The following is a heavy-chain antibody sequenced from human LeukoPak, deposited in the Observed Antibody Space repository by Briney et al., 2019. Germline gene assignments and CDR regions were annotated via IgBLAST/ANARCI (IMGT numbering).Heavy chain of an antibody. J-gene: IGHJ4*02. D-gene: IGHD5-18*01. Sequence: PGGSLRLSCAVSGFAFGSEAMSWVRQSPARGLEWVASISPGGGTTYYADYVKGRFTISRDNSKNSLFVQMNSLKAEDTAVYYCAKDYVDTAMVFDYWGQGTLVTVSS. CDR1: GFAFGSEA. CDR2: ISPGGGTT. V-gene: IGHV3-23*01. CDR3: AKDYVDTAMVFDY.